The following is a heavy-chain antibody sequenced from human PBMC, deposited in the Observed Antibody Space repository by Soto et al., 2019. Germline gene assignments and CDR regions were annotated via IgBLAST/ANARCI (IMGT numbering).Heavy chain of an antibody. Sequence: SETLSLTCAVSGGSISSGGYSWSWIRQPPGKGLEWIGYIYHSGSTYYNPSLKSRVTISVDRSKNQFSLKLSSVTAADTAVYYCASYFCGGDCYYHAFDIWGQGTMVTVSS. CDR1: GGSISSGGYS. CDR2: IYHSGST. J-gene: IGHJ3*02. D-gene: IGHD2-21*02. CDR3: ASYFCGGDCYYHAFDI. V-gene: IGHV4-30-2*01.